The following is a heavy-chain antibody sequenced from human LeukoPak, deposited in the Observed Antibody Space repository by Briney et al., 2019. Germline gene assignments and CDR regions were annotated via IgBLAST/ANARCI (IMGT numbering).Heavy chain of an antibody. CDR1: GGSISSYY. J-gene: IGHJ6*02. D-gene: IGHD2-2*01. V-gene: IGHV4-59*12. Sequence: SETLSLTCTVSGGSISSYYWSWIRQPPGKGLEWIGYIYYSGSTNYNPSLKSRVTISVDTSKNQFSLKLSSVTAADTAVYYCARRKYCSSTSCRMTYYYYGMDVWGQGTTVTVSS. CDR3: ARRKYCSSTSCRMTYYYYGMDV. CDR2: IYYSGST.